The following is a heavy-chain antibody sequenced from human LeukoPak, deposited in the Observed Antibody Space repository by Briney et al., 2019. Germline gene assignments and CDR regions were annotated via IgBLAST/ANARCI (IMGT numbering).Heavy chain of an antibody. D-gene: IGHD5-12*01. CDR1: DGSISNYY. V-gene: IGHV4-4*07. J-gene: IGHJ4*02. CDR3: ARDYGGYRAYWDY. CDR2: IYSSWST. Sequence: PSETLSLTCTVSDGSISNYYWSWIRQPAGKGLEWIGRIYSSWSTNYNPSLKSRVTMSVDTSKNQFSLRLSSVTAADTAVYYCARDYGGYRAYWDYWGQGSLVSLST.